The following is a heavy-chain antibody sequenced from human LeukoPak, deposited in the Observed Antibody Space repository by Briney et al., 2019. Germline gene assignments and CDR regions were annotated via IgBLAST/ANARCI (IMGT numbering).Heavy chain of an antibody. D-gene: IGHD4-11*01. Sequence: GGSLRLSCAASGFTFTSYSMNWVRQAPGKGLEWVSTISGGGGSTYYADSVKGRFTISRDNSKNTLYLQMNSLRAEDTAVYYCARDRIPTVTYYYFDYWGQGTLVTVSS. V-gene: IGHV3-23*01. CDR2: ISGGGGST. CDR1: GFTFTSYS. CDR3: ARDRIPTVTYYYFDY. J-gene: IGHJ4*02.